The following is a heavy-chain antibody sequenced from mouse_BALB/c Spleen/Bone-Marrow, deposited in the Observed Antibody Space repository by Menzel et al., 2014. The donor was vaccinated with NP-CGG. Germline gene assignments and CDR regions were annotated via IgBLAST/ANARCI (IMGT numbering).Heavy chain of an antibody. CDR2: IGSGDSST. V-gene: IGHV5-9-1*01. D-gene: IGHD1-1*01. CDR1: GFTFSSYA. Sequence: DVKLQESGGGLVKPGGSLKLSCAASGFTFSSYAMSWVRPTPEKRLEWVATIGSGDSSTYYPDSVKGRFTISRDYAKNTLYLQMSSLRSEDTAMYYCARSGSSYYYWGQGTTLTVSS. CDR3: ARSGSSYYY. J-gene: IGHJ2*01.